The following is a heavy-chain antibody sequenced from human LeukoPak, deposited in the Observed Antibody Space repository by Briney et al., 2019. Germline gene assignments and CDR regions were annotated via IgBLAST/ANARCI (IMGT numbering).Heavy chain of an antibody. CDR1: GFTFDDYA. J-gene: IGHJ5*02. CDR3: AKGLEFDP. V-gene: IGHV3-9*01. CDR2: ISWNSGSI. Sequence: GGSLRLSCAASGFTFDDYAMLWVRQAPGKGLEWVSGISWNSGSIGDADSVKGRFTISRDNAKNSLYLQMNSLRAEDTALYYCAKGLEFDPWGQGTLVTVSS.